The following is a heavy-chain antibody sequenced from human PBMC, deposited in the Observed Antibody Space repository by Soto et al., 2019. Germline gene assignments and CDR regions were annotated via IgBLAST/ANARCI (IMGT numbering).Heavy chain of an antibody. J-gene: IGHJ4*02. V-gene: IGHV3-23*01. CDR1: GFTFSTYA. CDR2: ISVSGSIT. CDR3: ANDQSTWYFDN. Sequence: GGSLRLSCVASGFTFSTYAMSWVRQAPGKGLEWVSSISVSGSITDYADSVKGRFTISRDNSKNTLYLQMDSLRAEDTAVYYCANDQSTWYFDNWGQGTLVTV.